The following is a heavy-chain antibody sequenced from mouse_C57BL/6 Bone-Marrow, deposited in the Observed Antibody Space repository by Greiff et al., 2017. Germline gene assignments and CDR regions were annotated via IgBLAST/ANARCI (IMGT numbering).Heavy chain of an antibody. CDR3: ARWGETYWYFDV. CDR1: GYTFTDYN. CDR2: INPNNGGT. J-gene: IGHJ1*03. Sequence: VQLQQSGPELVKPGASVKIPCKASGYTFTDYNMDWVKQSHGKSLEWIGDINPNNGGTIYNQTFKGKATLTVDKSSSTAYMELSSLTSEDTAVYYCARWGETYWYFDVWGTGTTVTVSS. V-gene: IGHV1-18*01.